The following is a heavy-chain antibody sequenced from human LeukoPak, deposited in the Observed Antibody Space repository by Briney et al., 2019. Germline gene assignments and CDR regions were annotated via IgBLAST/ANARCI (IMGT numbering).Heavy chain of an antibody. Sequence: GGSLRLSCEGSGFRFNGYAMSWVRQAPGKGLEWVAVTGGSDDSTHYADSVKGRFTISRDNSENRLFLQMNSLRPDDSALYYCTKDFMTGFSSGWYFAYWGQGTLVTVSS. D-gene: IGHD6-19*01. CDR2: TGGSDDST. CDR1: GFRFNGYA. CDR3: TKDFMTGFSSGWYFAY. V-gene: IGHV3-23*01. J-gene: IGHJ4*02.